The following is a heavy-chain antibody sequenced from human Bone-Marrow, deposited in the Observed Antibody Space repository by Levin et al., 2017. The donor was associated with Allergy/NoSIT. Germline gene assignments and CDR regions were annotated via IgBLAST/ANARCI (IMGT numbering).Heavy chain of an antibody. CDR2: IKTKINDYAT. Sequence: PWASVKVSCVGSGFTFSGSAIHWFRQTSGKGLEWVGRIKTKINDYATLYSASVNGRFTVSRDDSQNTAYLQMNSLKRDDTAVYYCTRLFGDGWFDPWGQGTLVTVSS. D-gene: IGHD3-10*01. J-gene: IGHJ5*02. CDR1: GFTFSGSA. V-gene: IGHV3-73*01. CDR3: TRLFGDGWFDP.